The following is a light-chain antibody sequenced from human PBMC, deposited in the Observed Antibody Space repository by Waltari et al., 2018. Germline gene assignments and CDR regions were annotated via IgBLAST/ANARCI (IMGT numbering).Light chain of an antibody. CDR2: DVT. CDR3: CSYAGSITVWV. Sequence: QSALTQPRSVSGSPGQSVTISCTGTSSDVGGYNYVSWYQLHPGKAPKLFIYDVTKRPSVFPYRFSASRSGNTASLTFSGLQAEDEADYYCCSYAGSITVWVFGGGTKLTVL. J-gene: IGLJ3*02. CDR1: SSDVGGYNY. V-gene: IGLV2-11*01.